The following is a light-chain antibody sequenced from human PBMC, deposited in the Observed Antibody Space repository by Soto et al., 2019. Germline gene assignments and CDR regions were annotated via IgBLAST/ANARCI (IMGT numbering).Light chain of an antibody. CDR3: SLYTSENTYV. Sequence: QSALTQPPSVSGAPVQSVTISCTGTSTDFVSYNRVSWYQQPPDTAPKLMIYEASNRPSGVPARFSGSKSGNTASLTISGLQAADEADYYCSLYTSENTYVFGTGTKVTVL. CDR1: STDFVSYNR. J-gene: IGLJ1*01. V-gene: IGLV2-18*01. CDR2: EAS.